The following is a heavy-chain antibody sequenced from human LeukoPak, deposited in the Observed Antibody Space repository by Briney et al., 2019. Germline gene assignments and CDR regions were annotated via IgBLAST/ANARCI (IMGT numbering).Heavy chain of an antibody. J-gene: IGHJ4*02. CDR2: IWNDGSSQ. D-gene: IGHD3-3*01. Sequence: GSLRLSCVASQFTFSHYGMHWVRQAPGKGLEWVAVIWNDGSSQYYADSVKGRFTISRDNFQKTVYLQMNSLRAEDTAVYYCAKGFLEWYYFDYWGQGTLVTVSS. V-gene: IGHV3-33*06. CDR1: QFTFSHYG. CDR3: AKGFLEWYYFDY.